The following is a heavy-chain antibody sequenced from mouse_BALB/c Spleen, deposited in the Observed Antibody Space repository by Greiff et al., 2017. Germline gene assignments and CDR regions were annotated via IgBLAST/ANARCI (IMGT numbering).Heavy chain of an antibody. V-gene: IGHV5-6-5*01. Sequence: EVQLVESGGGLVKPGGSLKLSCAASGFTFSSYAMSWVRQTPEKRLEWVASISSGGSTYYPDSVKGRFTISRDNARNILYLQMSSLRSEDTAMYYCARYDYEGAMDYWGQGTSVTVSS. D-gene: IGHD2-4*01. J-gene: IGHJ4*01. CDR3: ARYDYEGAMDY. CDR1: GFTFSSYA. CDR2: ISSGGST.